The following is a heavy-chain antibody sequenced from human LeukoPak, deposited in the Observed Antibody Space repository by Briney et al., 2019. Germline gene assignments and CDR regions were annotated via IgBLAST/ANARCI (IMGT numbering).Heavy chain of an antibody. CDR2: ISTSGSYT. D-gene: IGHD5-12*01. Sequence: PGGSLRLSCAASGFIFSDHYMSWIRQAPGKGLEWVSYISTSGSYTNYADSVKGRFTISRDNAKNSLYLQMNGLRADDTAMYYCAKEGYSGYYAFDIWGQGTMVTVSS. CDR1: GFIFSDHY. CDR3: AKEGYSGYYAFDI. V-gene: IGHV3-11*05. J-gene: IGHJ3*02.